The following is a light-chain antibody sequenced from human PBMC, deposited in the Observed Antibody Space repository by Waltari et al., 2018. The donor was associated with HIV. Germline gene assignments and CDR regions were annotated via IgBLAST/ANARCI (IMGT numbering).Light chain of an antibody. CDR3: AVWDDTLNGPV. J-gene: IGLJ2*01. Sequence: QSVLTQPPSTSGTSGQRVTISCSGSTSNVGSTYIYWYRHFPGAAPKLLIYRNNQRPSGVADRFSGSKSGTSASLAISGLRSGDEADYYCAVWDDTLNGPVFGGGTRVTVL. CDR1: TSNVGSTY. CDR2: RNN. V-gene: IGLV1-47*01.